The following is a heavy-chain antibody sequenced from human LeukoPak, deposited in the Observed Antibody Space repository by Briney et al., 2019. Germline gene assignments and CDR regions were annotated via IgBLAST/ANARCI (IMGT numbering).Heavy chain of an antibody. V-gene: IGHV3-48*01. J-gene: IGHJ4*02. CDR2: IGISSGNT. CDR1: GFTFSSYS. D-gene: IGHD2-2*01. CDR3: ARDTQYAFGN. Sequence: GGSLRLSCAASGFTFSSYSMNWVRQAPGKGLEWISYIGISSGNTKYADSVKGRFTISGDKAKNSVYLQMNSLRVEDTAVYYCARDTQYAFGNWGQGTLVTVSS.